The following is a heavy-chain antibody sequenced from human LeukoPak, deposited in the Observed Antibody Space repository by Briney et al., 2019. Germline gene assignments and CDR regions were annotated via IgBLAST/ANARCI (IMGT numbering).Heavy chain of an antibody. D-gene: IGHD6-13*01. CDR3: DAADF. CDR2: ISDSGGRT. V-gene: IGHV3-23*01. J-gene: IGHJ4*02. CDR1: GFSFASFA. Sequence: GGSLRLSCAASGFSFASFAMGWVRQPPGKGLEGFSTISDSGGRTHYADSVQGRFTISRDNSKNTLYLQINNLRAEDTAIYYCDAADFWGQGTLVTVSS.